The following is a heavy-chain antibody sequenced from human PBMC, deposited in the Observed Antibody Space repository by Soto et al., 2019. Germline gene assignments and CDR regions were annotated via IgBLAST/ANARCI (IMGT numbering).Heavy chain of an antibody. V-gene: IGHV3-23*01. J-gene: IGHJ4*02. CDR3: AKDRRAGGNSAFYFDF. CDR2: ISATGGGT. CDR1: GFKFSNYA. D-gene: IGHD3-16*01. Sequence: GGSLRLSCAASGFKFSNYAMSWVRQAPGKGLEWVSLISATGGGTYYADSVKGRFTISRDNSHNTLYLQVHSLTAEDTAVYYCAKDRRAGGNSAFYFDFWGQGAQVTVYS.